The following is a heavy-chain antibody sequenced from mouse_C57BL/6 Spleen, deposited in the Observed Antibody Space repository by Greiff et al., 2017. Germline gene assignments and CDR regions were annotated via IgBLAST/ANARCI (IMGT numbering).Heavy chain of an antibody. Sequence: QVQLQQPGAELVRPGTSVKLSCKASGYTFTSYWMHWVKQRPGQGLEWIGVIDPSDSYTNYNQKFKGKATLTVDTSSSTAYMQLSSLTSEDSAVYYCARGDDGYQGAMDYWGQGTSVTVSS. J-gene: IGHJ4*01. CDR1: GYTFTSYW. CDR2: IDPSDSYT. CDR3: ARGDDGYQGAMDY. V-gene: IGHV1-59*01. D-gene: IGHD2-3*01.